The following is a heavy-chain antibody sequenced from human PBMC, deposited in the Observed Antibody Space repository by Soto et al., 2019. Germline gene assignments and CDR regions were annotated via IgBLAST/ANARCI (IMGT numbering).Heavy chain of an antibody. J-gene: IGHJ5*02. V-gene: IGHV4-39*01. CDR2: IYYSGST. D-gene: IGHD2-15*01. CDR3: ARHRSDFWFDP. CDR1: GGTISSSSYF. Sequence: QLQLQESGPVLVKPSETLSLTCTVSGGTISSSSYFWGWIRQPPGKGLEWIGSIYYSGSTYYNPSLNSRVTVSVDTSKNQFSLKLNSVTAADTAVYNCARHRSDFWFDPWGQGTLVTVSS.